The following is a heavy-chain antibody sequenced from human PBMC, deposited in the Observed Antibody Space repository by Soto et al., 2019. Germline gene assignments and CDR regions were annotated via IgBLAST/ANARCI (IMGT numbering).Heavy chain of an antibody. CDR1: GYSFTNYW. CDR3: ARRTVAGALGF. Sequence: ESLKISCTASGYSFTNYWITWVRQMPGKGLECMGRIDPSDSYINYSPSFQVHVTISADKSISTAYLQWCSLKASDIVMYYRARRTVAGALGFWAEGTLVTV. V-gene: IGHV5-10-1*01. CDR2: IDPSDSYI. D-gene: IGHD6-19*01. J-gene: IGHJ4*02.